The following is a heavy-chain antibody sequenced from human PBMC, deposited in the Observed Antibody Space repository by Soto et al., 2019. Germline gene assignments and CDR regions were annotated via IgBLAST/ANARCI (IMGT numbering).Heavy chain of an antibody. CDR1: GYSFTSYW. V-gene: IGHV5-51*01. CDR3: ARQPNYGDYGAYFDY. J-gene: IGHJ4*02. Sequence: HGESLKISCKGSGYSFTSYWIGWVRQMPGKGLEWMGIIYPGDSDTRYSPSFQGQVTISADKSISTSYLQWSSLKASDTAMYYCARQPNYGDYGAYFDYWGQGTLVTVSS. CDR2: IYPGDSDT. D-gene: IGHD4-17*01.